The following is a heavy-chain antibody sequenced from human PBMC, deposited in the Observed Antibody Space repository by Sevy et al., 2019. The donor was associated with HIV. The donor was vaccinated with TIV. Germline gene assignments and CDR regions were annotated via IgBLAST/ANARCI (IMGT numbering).Heavy chain of an antibody. D-gene: IGHD1-26*01. J-gene: IGHJ6*03. CDR3: TTDFRQVGVGATTHYYYYMDV. Sequence: GGSLRLSCAASGFTFSNAWMSWVRQAPGKGLEWVGRIKSKTDGGTTDYAAPVKGRFTISRDDSKNTLYLQMNSLKTEDTAVDYCTTDFRQVGVGATTHYYYYMDVWGKGTTVTVSS. V-gene: IGHV3-15*01. CDR1: GFTFSNAW. CDR2: IKSKTDGGTT.